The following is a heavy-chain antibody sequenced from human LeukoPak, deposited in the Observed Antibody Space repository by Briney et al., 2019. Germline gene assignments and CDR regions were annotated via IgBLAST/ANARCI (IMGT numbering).Heavy chain of an antibody. CDR2: IYHSGST. Sequence: SETLSLTCAVSGYSISSGYYWGWIRQPPGKGLEWIGSIYHSGSTYYNPSLKSRVTISVDTSKNQFSLKLSSVTAADTAVYYCARHQDMDTAMNYWGQGTLVTVSS. CDR3: ARHQDMDTAMNY. V-gene: IGHV4-38-2*01. D-gene: IGHD5-18*01. J-gene: IGHJ4*02. CDR1: GYSISSGYY.